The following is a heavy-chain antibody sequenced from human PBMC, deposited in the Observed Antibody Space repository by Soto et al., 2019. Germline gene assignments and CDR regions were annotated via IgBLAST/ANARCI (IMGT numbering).Heavy chain of an antibody. Sequence: PGGSLRLSCAASGFTFNTYAMSWVRQAPGKGLEWVSAIGSDGTAIQYADSVKGRSTISKDNSKDTLYLQMNSLRAEDTAVYYCARPGLTVTGTRYSDHWGQGTLVTVSS. CDR1: GFTFNTYA. V-gene: IGHV3-23*05. CDR3: ARPGLTVTGTRYSDH. D-gene: IGHD6-19*01. CDR2: IGSDGTAI. J-gene: IGHJ4*02.